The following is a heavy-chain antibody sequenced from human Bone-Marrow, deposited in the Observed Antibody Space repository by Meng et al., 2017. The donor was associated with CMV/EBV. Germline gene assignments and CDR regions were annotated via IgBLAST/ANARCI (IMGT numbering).Heavy chain of an antibody. Sequence: ASVKVSCKASGYTFTGYYMHWVRQAPGQGLEWMGWINPNSGGTNYAQKFQGTVTMTRDTSLSTAYIELSRLKSDATAVYYCARDLRGLGNQYNWLDPWGQGTLVTVSS. CDR1: GYTFTGYY. V-gene: IGHV1-2*02. D-gene: IGHD1-14*01. CDR3: ARDLRGLGNQYNWLDP. J-gene: IGHJ5*02. CDR2: INPNSGGT.